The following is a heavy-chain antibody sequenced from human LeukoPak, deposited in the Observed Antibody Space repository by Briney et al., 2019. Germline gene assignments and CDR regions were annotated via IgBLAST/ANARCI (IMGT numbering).Heavy chain of an antibody. V-gene: IGHV3-21*01. D-gene: IGHD3-10*01. CDR1: GFAFSTYT. J-gene: IGHJ4*02. CDR2: ISSSSSYI. Sequence: GGSLRLSCAASGFAFSTYTITWVRRAPGKGLEWVSSISSSSSYIYYADSVKGRFTISRDNAKNSLYLQMTSLRAEDTAVYYCVGGHGGSGFDYWGQGTLVTVSS. CDR3: VGGHGGSGFDY.